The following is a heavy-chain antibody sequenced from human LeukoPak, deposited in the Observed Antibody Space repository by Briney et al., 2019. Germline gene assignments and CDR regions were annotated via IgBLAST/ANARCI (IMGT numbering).Heavy chain of an antibody. Sequence: GGSLRLSCAASGFTFSSYGMHWVRQAPGKGLEWVAVISYDGSNKYYADSVKGRFTISRDNSKNTLYLQMNSLRAEDTAVYYCAKDQEMATIWGDPFDYWGQGTLVTVSS. CDR1: GFTFSSYG. D-gene: IGHD5-24*01. CDR3: AKDQEMATIWGDPFDY. CDR2: ISYDGSNK. J-gene: IGHJ4*02. V-gene: IGHV3-30*18.